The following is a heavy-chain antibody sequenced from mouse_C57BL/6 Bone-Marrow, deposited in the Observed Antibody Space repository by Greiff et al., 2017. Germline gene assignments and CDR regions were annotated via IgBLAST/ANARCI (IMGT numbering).Heavy chain of an antibody. D-gene: IGHD2-4*01. V-gene: IGHV1-15*01. J-gene: IGHJ4*01. CDR2: IKPETGGT. Sequence: QVQLQQSGAELVRPGASVTLSCKASGYTFTDYDMHWVKQTPVHGLEWIGAIKPETGGTTYNKKFKGKAILTADKSSSTAYLELRSLTSEDAAVYYCMGNNDYDRRSYAMDYWGQGTSVTVSS. CDR3: MGNNDYDRRSYAMDY. CDR1: GYTFTDYD.